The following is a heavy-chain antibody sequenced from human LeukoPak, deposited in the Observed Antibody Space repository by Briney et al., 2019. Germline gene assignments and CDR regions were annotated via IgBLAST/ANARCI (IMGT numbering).Heavy chain of an antibody. CDR3: AREGSGVFDY. CDR2: IYYSGST. D-gene: IGHD6-25*01. V-gene: IGHV4-59*11. Sequence: PSETLSLTCTVSGGSISSHYWSWIRQPPGKGLEWIGYIYYSGSTNYDPSLKSRVTISVDTSKNQFSLKLSSVTAADTAVYYCAREGSGVFDYWGQGTLVTVSS. CDR1: GGSISSHY. J-gene: IGHJ4*02.